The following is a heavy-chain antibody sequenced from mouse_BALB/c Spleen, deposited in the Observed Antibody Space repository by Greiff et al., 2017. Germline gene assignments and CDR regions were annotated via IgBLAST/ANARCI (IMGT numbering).Heavy chain of an antibody. Sequence: QVQLQQSGAELMKPGASVKISCKATGYTFSSYWIEWVKQRPGHGLEWIGEILPGSGSTNYNEKFKGKATFTADTSSNTAYMQLSSLTSEDSAVYYCARTPYGRYFDVWGAGTTVTVSS. D-gene: IGHD1-1*01. CDR2: ILPGSGST. CDR3: ARTPYGRYFDV. CDR1: GYTFSSYW. J-gene: IGHJ1*01. V-gene: IGHV1-9*01.